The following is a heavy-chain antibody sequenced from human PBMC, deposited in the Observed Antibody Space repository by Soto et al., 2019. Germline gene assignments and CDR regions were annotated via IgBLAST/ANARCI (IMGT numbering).Heavy chain of an antibody. CDR3: STSDPDIVVVPAAPYYYGMDV. V-gene: IGHV1-24*01. CDR1: GYTHTELS. CDR2: FDREDGET. D-gene: IGHD2-2*01. Sequence: QVQLVQSGAEVKKPGASVKVSCKVSGYTHTELSMPWVRQAPGKGLAWRGGFDREDGETIYPQKFQGRVTVTEDTSTDTAYRELSSLRSEDTAVYYCSTSDPDIVVVPAAPYYYGMDVWGQGTTVTVSS. J-gene: IGHJ6*02.